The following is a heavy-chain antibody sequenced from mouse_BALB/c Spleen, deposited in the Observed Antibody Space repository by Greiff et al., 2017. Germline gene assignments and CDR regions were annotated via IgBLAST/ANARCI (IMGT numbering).Heavy chain of an antibody. CDR1: GYTFTSYW. J-gene: IGHJ3*01. CDR2: INPSTGYT. V-gene: IGHV1-7*01. CDR3: ARYLITPFAY. Sequence: QVQLQQSGAELAKPGASVKMSCKASGYTFTSYWMHWVKQRPGQGLEWIGYINPSTGYTEYNQKFKDKATLTADKSSSTAYMQLSSLTSEDSAVYYCARYLITPFAYWGQGTLVTVSA. D-gene: IGHD2-4*01.